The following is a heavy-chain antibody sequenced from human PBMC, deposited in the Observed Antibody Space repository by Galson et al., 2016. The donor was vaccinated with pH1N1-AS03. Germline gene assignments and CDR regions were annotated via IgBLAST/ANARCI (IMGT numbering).Heavy chain of an antibody. CDR3: AKLKINDILSGYLYDS. J-gene: IGHJ4*02. V-gene: IGHV4-59*08. D-gene: IGHD3-9*01. CDR1: GGSINSHY. Sequence: TLSLTCTVSGGSINSHYWSWIRQPPGKGLEWIGTIFHSGSPFYNPSLKNRVTISVDTSKNQFSLKLFSVTAADTAVYYCAKLKINDILSGYLYDSWGQGTLVTVSS. CDR2: IFHSGSP.